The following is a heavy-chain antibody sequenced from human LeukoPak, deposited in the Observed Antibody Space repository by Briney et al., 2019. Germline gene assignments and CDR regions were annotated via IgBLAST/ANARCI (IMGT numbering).Heavy chain of an antibody. J-gene: IGHJ4*02. Sequence: SVKVSCKASGVTFSSYAISCVRQAPGQGLEWMGGFIPIFGTANYAQTFQGRVTITADESTSTAYMELSSLRSEDTAVYYCARGLVRGVHYYFDYWGQGTLVTVSS. CDR3: ARGLVRGVHYYFDY. V-gene: IGHV1-69*13. CDR2: FIPIFGTA. D-gene: IGHD3-10*01. CDR1: GVTFSSYA.